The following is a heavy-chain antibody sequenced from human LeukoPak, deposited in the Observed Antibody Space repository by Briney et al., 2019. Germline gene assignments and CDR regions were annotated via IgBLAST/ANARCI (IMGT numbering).Heavy chain of an antibody. V-gene: IGHV3-23*01. CDR1: GFTFSSYA. CDR3: AKSAKYSGSYYVYFDY. CDR2: ISGSGGST. D-gene: IGHD1-26*01. Sequence: GGSLRLSCAASGFTFSSYAMSWVRQAPGKGLEWVSAISGSGGSTYYADSVKGRFTISRDNSKNTLYLQMNSLRAEDTAVYYCAKSAKYSGSYYVYFDYWGQGTLVTVSS. J-gene: IGHJ4*02.